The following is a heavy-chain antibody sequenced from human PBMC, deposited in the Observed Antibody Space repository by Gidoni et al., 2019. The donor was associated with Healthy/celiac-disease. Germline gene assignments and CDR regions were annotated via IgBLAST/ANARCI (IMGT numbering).Heavy chain of an antibody. Sequence: QITLKESGPTLVKPTQTLTLTCTFSGFSLSTSGVGVGWIRQPPGKALEWLALIYWNDDKRYSPSLKSRLTITKDTSKNQVVLTMTNMDPVDTATYYCAHPQRYYDSSEAFDIWGQGTMVTVSS. J-gene: IGHJ3*02. V-gene: IGHV2-5*01. D-gene: IGHD3-22*01. CDR2: IYWNDDK. CDR1: GFSLSTSGVG. CDR3: AHPQRYYDSSEAFDI.